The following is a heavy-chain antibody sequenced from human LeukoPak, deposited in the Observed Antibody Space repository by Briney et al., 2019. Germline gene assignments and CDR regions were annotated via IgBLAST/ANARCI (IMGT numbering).Heavy chain of an antibody. CDR1: GGTFSSYA. CDR2: IIPIFGTA. Sequence: SVKVSCKASGGTFSSYAISWVRQAPGQGLEWTGGIIPIFGTANYAQKFQGRVTITADTSTSTAYMELRSLRSDDTAVYYCARGRLRYFDWLSRPVRCGMDVWGQGTTVTVSS. CDR3: ARGRLRYFDWLSRPVRCGMDV. J-gene: IGHJ6*02. V-gene: IGHV1-69*06. D-gene: IGHD3-9*01.